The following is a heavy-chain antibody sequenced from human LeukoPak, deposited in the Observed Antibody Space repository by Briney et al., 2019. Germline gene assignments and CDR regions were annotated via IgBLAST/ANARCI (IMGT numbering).Heavy chain of an antibody. CDR2: IRYDGSNK. CDR1: GFTFSSYG. CDR3: ARGAYYYDSSGYTLFDY. Sequence: GGSLRLSCAASGFTFSSYGMHWVRQAPGKGLEWVAFIRYDGSNKYYADSVKGRFTISRDNSKNSLYLQMNSLRAEDTALYHCARGAYYYDSSGYTLFDYWGQGTLVTVSS. D-gene: IGHD3-22*01. J-gene: IGHJ4*02. V-gene: IGHV3-30*02.